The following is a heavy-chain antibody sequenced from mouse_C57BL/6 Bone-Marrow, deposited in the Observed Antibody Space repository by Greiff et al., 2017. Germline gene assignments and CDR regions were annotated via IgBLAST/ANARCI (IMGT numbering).Heavy chain of an antibody. CDR2: IHPNSGST. CDR3: ARLGVYYGSSYDYAMDY. D-gene: IGHD1-1*01. J-gene: IGHJ4*01. V-gene: IGHV1-64*01. CDR1: GYTFTSYW. Sequence: QVQLQQPGAELVKPGASVKLSCKASGYTFTSYWMHWVKQRPGQGLEWIGMIHPNSGSTNYNEKLKSKATLTVDKSSSTTYMQLSSLTSEYSAVYYCARLGVYYGSSYDYAMDYWGQGTSVTVSS.